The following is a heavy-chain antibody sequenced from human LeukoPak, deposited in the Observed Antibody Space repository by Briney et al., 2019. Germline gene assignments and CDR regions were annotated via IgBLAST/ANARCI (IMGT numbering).Heavy chain of an antibody. D-gene: IGHD3-10*01. CDR2: INQDGTEK. J-gene: IGHJ4*02. V-gene: IGHV3-7*05. CDR3: AKRASGSGTSLYYFDY. Sequence: PGGSLRLSCAASGFTFSTYWMTWVRQAPGKGLEWVANINQDGTEKNYVDSVKGRFTISRDNANNSLYLQMRSLRAEDTAVYYCAKRASGSGTSLYYFDYWGQGTLVTVSS. CDR1: GFTFSTYW.